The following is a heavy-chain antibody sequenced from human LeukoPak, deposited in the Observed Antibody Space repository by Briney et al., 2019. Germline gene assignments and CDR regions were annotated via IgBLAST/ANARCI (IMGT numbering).Heavy chain of an antibody. D-gene: IGHD5-18*01. CDR3: ARGPSGYSYGYALDY. J-gene: IGHJ4*02. Sequence: PGGSLRLSCAASGFTFSDYYMSWIRQAPGKGLEWVSYISSSSSYTNYADSVKGRFTISRDNAKNPLYLQMNSLRAEDTAVYYCARGPSGYSYGYALDYWGQGTLVTVSS. CDR2: ISSSSSYT. V-gene: IGHV3-11*06. CDR1: GFTFSDYY.